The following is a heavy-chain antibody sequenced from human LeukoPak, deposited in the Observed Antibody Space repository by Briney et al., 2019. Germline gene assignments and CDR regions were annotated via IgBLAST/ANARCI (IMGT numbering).Heavy chain of an antibody. V-gene: IGHV5-51*01. CDR3: ARGVYYYESGYVNNWLDP. D-gene: IGHD3-10*01. Sequence: GGSLKISCQGSGYSFTTYWIAWVRQMPGKGLEWMGMIYPGDSDTRYSPSFQGQVTISADKSSSTANLQWSSLKASDTAMYYCARGVYYYESGYVNNWLDPWGQGTLVTVSS. J-gene: IGHJ5*02. CDR2: IYPGDSDT. CDR1: GYSFTTYW.